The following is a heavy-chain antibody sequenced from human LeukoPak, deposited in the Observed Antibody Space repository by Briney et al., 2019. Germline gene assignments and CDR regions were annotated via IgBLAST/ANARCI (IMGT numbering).Heavy chain of an antibody. J-gene: IGHJ4*02. Sequence: GASVKVSCKASGYTFTGYYLFWVRQAPGQGLEWMGWINPNSGATKYAQSFQGRVTLTSDTSIRTTYMELSSLRSDDTAVYYCARDDRYSYGDNHYPDLGFWDQGTPVTVSS. V-gene: IGHV1-2*02. D-gene: IGHD4/OR15-4a*01. CDR1: GYTFTGYY. CDR3: ARDDRYSYGDNHYPDLGF. CDR2: INPNSGAT.